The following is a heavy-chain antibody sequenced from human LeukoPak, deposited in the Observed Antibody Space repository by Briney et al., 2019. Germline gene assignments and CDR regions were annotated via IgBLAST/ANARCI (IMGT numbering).Heavy chain of an antibody. J-gene: IGHJ4*02. CDR3: ARHPSGSSFDY. Sequence: PSETLSLTCTVSGGSISSSSYYWGWLRQPPGTGLAWIATIHYTGCTYHNPSLKSRVTMSVDTSKNQFSLKLSSVTAADTAVYYCARHPSGSSFDYWGQGTLVTVSS. D-gene: IGHD3-22*01. CDR1: GGSISSSSYY. CDR2: IHYTGCT. V-gene: IGHV4-39*01.